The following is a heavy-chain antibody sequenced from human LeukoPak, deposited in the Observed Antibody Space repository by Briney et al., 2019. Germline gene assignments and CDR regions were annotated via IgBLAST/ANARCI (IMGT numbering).Heavy chain of an antibody. D-gene: IGHD4-17*01. V-gene: IGHV4-34*01. Sequence: SETLSLTCAVYGGSFRGYYWSWIRQPPGKGLEWIGEINHSGSTNYNPSLKSRVTISVDTSKNQFSLKLSSVTAADTAVYYCAREIGDYDYYFDYWGQGTLVTVSS. CDR3: AREIGDYDYYFDY. CDR1: GGSFRGYY. CDR2: INHSGST. J-gene: IGHJ4*02.